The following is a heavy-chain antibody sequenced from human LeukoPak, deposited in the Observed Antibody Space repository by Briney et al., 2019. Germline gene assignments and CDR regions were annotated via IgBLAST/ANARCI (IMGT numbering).Heavy chain of an antibody. D-gene: IGHD4-23*01. V-gene: IGHV3-66*01. CDR3: ARDANDNSPTY. CDR2: IYSGGST. Sequence: GGSLRLSCAASGFTVSSSYMSWVRQAPGKGLEWVSVIYSGGSTYYADSVKGRFTISRDNSKNTLYLQMNSLRAEDTAVYYCARDANDNSPTYWGQGTLVTVSS. CDR1: GFTVSSSY. J-gene: IGHJ4*02.